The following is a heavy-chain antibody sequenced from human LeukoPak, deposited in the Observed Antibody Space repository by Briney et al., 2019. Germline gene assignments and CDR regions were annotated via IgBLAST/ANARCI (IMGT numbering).Heavy chain of an antibody. V-gene: IGHV3-21*01. CDR3: ARAPSGSYYLPQY. CDR1: GFTFSNAW. J-gene: IGHJ4*02. D-gene: IGHD1-26*01. CDR2: ISSSSSYI. Sequence: GGSLRLSCAASGFTFSNAWMNWVRQAPGKGLEWVSSISSSSSYIYYADSVKGRFTISRDNAKNSLYLQMNSLRAEDTAVYYCARAPSGSYYLPQYWGQGTLVTVSS.